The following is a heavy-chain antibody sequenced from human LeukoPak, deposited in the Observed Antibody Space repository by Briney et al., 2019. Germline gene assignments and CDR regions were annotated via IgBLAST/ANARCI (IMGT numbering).Heavy chain of an antibody. Sequence: PSETLSLTCTVSGGSISSYYWSWIRQPPGKGLEWIGYIYYSGSTNYNPSLKSRVTISVDTSKNQFSLKLSSVTAADTAVYYCARHSPYSIAAAYFDYWGQGTLVTVSS. D-gene: IGHD6-13*01. CDR1: GGSISSYY. CDR2: IYYSGST. J-gene: IGHJ4*02. CDR3: ARHSPYSIAAAYFDY. V-gene: IGHV4-59*08.